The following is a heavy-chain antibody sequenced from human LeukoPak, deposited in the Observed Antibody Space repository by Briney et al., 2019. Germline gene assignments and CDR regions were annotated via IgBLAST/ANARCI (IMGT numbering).Heavy chain of an antibody. CDR2: VKTDGGDT. V-gene: IGHV3-74*01. Sequence: GGSLRLSCAASGFTFSTYWMHWVRQAPGKGLVWVSRVKTDGGDTNYADSVKGRFTISRDNAKNTLYLQMDSLRAEDTAVYYCARLRVLAASTSGFDYWGQGTLVTVSS. J-gene: IGHJ4*02. D-gene: IGHD2-2*01. CDR1: GFTFSTYW. CDR3: ARLRVLAASTSGFDY.